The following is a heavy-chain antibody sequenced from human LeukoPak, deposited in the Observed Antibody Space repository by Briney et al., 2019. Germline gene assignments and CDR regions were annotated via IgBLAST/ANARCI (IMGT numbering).Heavy chain of an antibody. J-gene: IGHJ6*04. CDR1: GGSFSGYY. V-gene: IGHV4-34*01. Sequence: SETLSLTCAVYGGSFSGYYWSWIRQPPGKGLEWIGEINHSGSTNYNPSLKSRVTISVDTSKNQFSLKLSSVTAADTAVYYCARAAYVWFGERPGSYYYYYGMDVWGKRTTVTVSS. D-gene: IGHD3-10*01. CDR2: INHSGST. CDR3: ARAAYVWFGERPGSYYYYYGMDV.